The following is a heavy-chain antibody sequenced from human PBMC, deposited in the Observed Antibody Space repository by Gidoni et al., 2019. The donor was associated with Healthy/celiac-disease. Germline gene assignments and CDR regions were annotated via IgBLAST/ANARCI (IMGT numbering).Heavy chain of an antibody. Sequence: EVQLLESGGGLVQPGGSLRLSCAASGFTFSSYAMGWVRQAPGKGLGWVAAISGSGGSTYYADSVKGRFTISRDNSKNTLYLQMNSLRAEDTAVYYCAKDPRSGLDYWGQGTLVTVSS. CDR3: AKDPRSGLDY. D-gene: IGHD3-10*01. CDR1: GFTFSSYA. V-gene: IGHV3-23*01. CDR2: ISGSGGST. J-gene: IGHJ4*02.